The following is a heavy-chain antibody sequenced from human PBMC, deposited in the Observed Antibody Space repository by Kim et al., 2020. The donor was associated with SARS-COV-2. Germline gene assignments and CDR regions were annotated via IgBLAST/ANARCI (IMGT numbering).Heavy chain of an antibody. Sequence: GGSLRLSCTASGFTFGDYGMSWFRQAPGKGLEWVGFIRSKAYGGTTEYAASVKDRFTISRDDSKSIAYLQMDSLKTEDAAVYYCSRTNTPIFPKEFDYWGQGTLVTVSS. J-gene: IGHJ4*02. CDR3: SRTNTPIFPKEFDY. CDR1: GFTFGDYG. V-gene: IGHV3-49*03. CDR2: IRSKAYGGTT.